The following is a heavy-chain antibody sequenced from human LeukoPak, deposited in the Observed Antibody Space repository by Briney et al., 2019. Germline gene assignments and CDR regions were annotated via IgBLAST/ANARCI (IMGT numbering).Heavy chain of an antibody. CDR2: ITNKAFGGTA. D-gene: IGHD4-17*01. V-gene: IGHV3-49*03. Sequence: GGSLRLSCTASGFNFGDYAMSWFSQAPEKGLEGVGFITNKAFGGTAEYAASVKGRFTISRDDSRSVAYLQMDNLRTEDTGVYYCTRDEYGVGSNFFDYWGQGTLVTVST. CDR3: TRDEYGVGSNFFDY. J-gene: IGHJ4*02. CDR1: GFNFGDYA.